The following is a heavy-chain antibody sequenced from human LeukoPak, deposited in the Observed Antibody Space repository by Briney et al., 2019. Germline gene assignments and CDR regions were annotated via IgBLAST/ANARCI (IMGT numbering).Heavy chain of an antibody. V-gene: IGHV3-23*01. Sequence: GGSLRLSCAASGFTFSSYAMSWVRQAPGKGLEWVSAISGSGGSTYYADSVKGRFTISRDNSKNTLYLQMNSLRAEDTAVYYCAKLPTIATEYCGGDCYIDYWGQGTLVTVSS. CDR2: ISGSGGST. CDR3: AKLPTIATEYCGGDCYIDY. CDR1: GFTFSSYA. J-gene: IGHJ4*02. D-gene: IGHD2-21*02.